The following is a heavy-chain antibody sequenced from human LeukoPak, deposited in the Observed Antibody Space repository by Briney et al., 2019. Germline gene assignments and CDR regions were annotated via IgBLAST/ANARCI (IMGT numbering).Heavy chain of an antibody. CDR2: IIKDGTIT. V-gene: IGHV3-74*01. D-gene: IGHD1-26*01. Sequence: GGSLRLSFAASGFTFNTWMHWVRQAPGKGLFWISLIIKDGTITTYPDSVKGLFTISRDNAKNTLYMEMNSLRVEDTAVYYCATDRGYAFDLWGQGTMVTVSS. J-gene: IGHJ3*01. CDR1: GFTFNTW. CDR3: ATDRGYAFDL.